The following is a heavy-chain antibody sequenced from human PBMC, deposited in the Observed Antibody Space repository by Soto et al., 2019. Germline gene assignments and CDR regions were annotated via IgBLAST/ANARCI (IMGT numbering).Heavy chain of an antibody. J-gene: IGHJ4*02. D-gene: IGHD3-22*01. CDR2: VSNSGYA. Sequence: GESRTRSWTVSRFTFNDYGINWVRQAPGKGLEWVSSVSNSGYAYYSDSVKGRFTISRDNAKNSVSLQMNTLRVEDTAVYYCAREDSIIIPAVSDFWGQGTLVTVSS. CDR3: AREDSIIIPAVSDF. CDR1: RFTFNDYG. V-gene: IGHV3-21*01.